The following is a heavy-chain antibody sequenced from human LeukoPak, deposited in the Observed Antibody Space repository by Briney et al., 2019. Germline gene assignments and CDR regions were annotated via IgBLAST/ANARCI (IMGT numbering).Heavy chain of an antibody. CDR2: VYYTGST. CDR1: GGSISSGGYY. D-gene: IGHD2-21*01. Sequence: PSQTLSLTCTVSGGSISSGGYYWSWIRQHPGKGLECIGSVYYTGSTYSNPSLRSRLTISIDTSRNQFSLKLSSLTAADTAVYYCVRQGYYASGGDFNVSDVWGQGTVVTVSS. J-gene: IGHJ3*01. CDR3: VRQGYYASGGDFNVSDV. V-gene: IGHV4-30-2*03.